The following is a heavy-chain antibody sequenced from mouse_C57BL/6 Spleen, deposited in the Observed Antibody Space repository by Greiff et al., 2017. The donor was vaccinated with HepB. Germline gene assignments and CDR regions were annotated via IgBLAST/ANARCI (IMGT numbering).Heavy chain of an antibody. V-gene: IGHV1-85*01. CDR3: ARPHGSSYWYFDV. J-gene: IGHJ1*03. D-gene: IGHD1-1*01. CDR2: IYPRDGST. Sequence: VQGVESGPELVKPGASVKLSCKASGYTFTSYDINWVKQRPGQGLEWIGWIYPRDGSTKYNEKFKGKATLTVDTSSSTAYMELHSLTSEDSAVYFCARPHGSSYWYFDVWGTGTTVTVSS. CDR1: GYTFTSYD.